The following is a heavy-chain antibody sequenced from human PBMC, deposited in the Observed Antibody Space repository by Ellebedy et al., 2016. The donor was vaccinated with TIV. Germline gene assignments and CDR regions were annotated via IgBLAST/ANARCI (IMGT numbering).Heavy chain of an antibody. D-gene: IGHD3-3*01. J-gene: IGHJ4*02. V-gene: IGHV3-15*07. CDR1: GFTFSNSW. CDR2: IRRIVDGGTI. CDR3: TTDFSN. Sequence: GGSLRLXCVGSGFTFSNSWMDWVRQAPGKGLEWVGRIRRIVDGGTIDYAAPVKDRFTISRDDSKNTLYLQMNSLKTEDTALYYCTTDFSNWGQGILVTVSS.